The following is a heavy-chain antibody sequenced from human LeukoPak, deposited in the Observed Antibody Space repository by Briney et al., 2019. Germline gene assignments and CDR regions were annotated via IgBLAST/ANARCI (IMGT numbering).Heavy chain of an antibody. CDR1: GFTFGSYG. CDR2: ITPNADRT. CDR3: AIMHGYYDGSGYWVQ. D-gene: IGHD3-22*01. V-gene: IGHV3-23*01. Sequence: PGGSLRLSCAASGFTFGSYGMSWVRQAPGKGLEWVSFITPNADRTSYADSVEGRFTISRDNPRSTLYMQMNSLRDEDTAVYYCAIMHGYYDGSGYWVQWGQGTLVTVSS. J-gene: IGHJ1*01.